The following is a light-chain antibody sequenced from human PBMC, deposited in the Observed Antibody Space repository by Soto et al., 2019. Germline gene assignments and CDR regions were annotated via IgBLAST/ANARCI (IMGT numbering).Light chain of an antibody. J-gene: IGKJ1*01. CDR3: QQYNSYSLT. CDR2: TAS. V-gene: IGKV1-5*03. CDR1: QSISSW. Sequence: DIQMTQSPSTLSASVGDRVTITCRASQSISSWLAWYQQKPGKAPKLLIYTASSLESGVPSRFSGSGSVTEFTLTISSLQPDDFATYYCQQYNSYSLTVGQGTKVEIK.